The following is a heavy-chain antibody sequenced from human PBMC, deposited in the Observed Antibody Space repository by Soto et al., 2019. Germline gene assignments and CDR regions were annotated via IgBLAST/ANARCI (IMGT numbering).Heavy chain of an antibody. V-gene: IGHV3-48*01. J-gene: IGHJ3*02. Sequence: GGSLRLSCAASGFTFSSYSMNWVRQAPGKGLEWVSYTSSSSSTIYYADSVKGRFTISRDNAKNSLYLQMNSLRAEDTTVYYCARDWKRITIFGVATRAFDIWGQGTMVTVSS. CDR3: ARDWKRITIFGVATRAFDI. CDR2: TSSSSSTI. D-gene: IGHD3-3*01. CDR1: GFTFSSYS.